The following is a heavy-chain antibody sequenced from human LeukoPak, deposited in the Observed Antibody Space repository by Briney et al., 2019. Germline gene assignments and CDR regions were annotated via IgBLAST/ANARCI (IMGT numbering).Heavy chain of an antibody. D-gene: IGHD3-22*01. V-gene: IGHV1-69*01. J-gene: IGHJ6*03. CDR2: IIPIFGTA. CDR3: AFPGSSGYHYYYYYMDV. CDR1: GGTFSSYA. Sequence: GASVKVSCKASGGTFSSYAISWVRQAPGQGLEWMGGIIPIFGTANYAQKFQGRVTITADESTSTAYMELSSLRSEDTAVYYCAFPGSSGYHYYYYYMDVWGKGTTVTVSS.